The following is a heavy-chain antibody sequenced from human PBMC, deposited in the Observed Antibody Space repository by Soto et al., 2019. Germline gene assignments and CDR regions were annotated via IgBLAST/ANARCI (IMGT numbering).Heavy chain of an antibody. CDR2: ISYDGSYK. Sequence: GGSLRLSCAASGFTFSNYGMHWVRQAPGKGLEWVAVISYDGSYKFYADSVKGRFTISRHNSKNTLYLQMNGLRAEDTDVYYCAKEDSDSSGYYPVSPGLDYWGQGTLVTVSS. D-gene: IGHD3-22*01. CDR3: AKEDSDSSGYYPVSPGLDY. V-gene: IGHV3-30*18. CDR1: GFTFSNYG. J-gene: IGHJ4*02.